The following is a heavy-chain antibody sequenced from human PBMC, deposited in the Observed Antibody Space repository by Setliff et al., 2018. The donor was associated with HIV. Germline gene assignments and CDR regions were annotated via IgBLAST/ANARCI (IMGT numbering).Heavy chain of an antibody. Sequence: ASVKVSCKASGYTFTSYALHWVRQAPGQRLEWMGWLNAGNGDTKYSQNFQDRVAITRDTSASTAYMELSSLRSEDTAVYYCARAQTYYSDSSGYYSQYWGQGTLVTGSS. CDR3: ARAQTYYSDSSGYYSQY. CDR2: LNAGNGDT. CDR1: GYTFTSYA. D-gene: IGHD3-22*01. J-gene: IGHJ4*02. V-gene: IGHV1-3*01.